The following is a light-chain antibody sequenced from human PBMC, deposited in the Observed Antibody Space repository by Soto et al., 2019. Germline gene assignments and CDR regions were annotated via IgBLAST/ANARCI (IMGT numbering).Light chain of an antibody. CDR2: EVS. Sequence: QSALTQPASVSGSPGQSITISCTGTSSDVGGYNYVSWYQQHPGKAPKLMIYEVSNRPSGVSNRFSDSKSGSTASLTISGLQAEDEADYYCSSYTSSSTLEVFGGGTKLTVL. J-gene: IGLJ3*02. V-gene: IGLV2-14*01. CDR1: SSDVGGYNY. CDR3: SSYTSSSTLEV.